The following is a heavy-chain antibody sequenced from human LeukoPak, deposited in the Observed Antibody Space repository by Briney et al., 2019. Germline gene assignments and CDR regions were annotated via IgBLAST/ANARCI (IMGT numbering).Heavy chain of an antibody. CDR1: GFTFSSYE. CDR3: AELGITMIGGV. D-gene: IGHD3-10*02. V-gene: IGHV3-48*03. J-gene: IGHJ6*04. Sequence: PGGSLRLSCAASGFTFSSYEMNWVRQAPGKGLDWFSYISTSGSTIYYADSVKGRFTISRDNAKNSLYLQMNSLRAEDTAVYYCAELGITMIGGVWGKGTTVTISS. CDR2: ISTSGSTI.